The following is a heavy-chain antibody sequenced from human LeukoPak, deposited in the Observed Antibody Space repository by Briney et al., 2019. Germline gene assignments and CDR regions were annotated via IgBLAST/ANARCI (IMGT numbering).Heavy chain of an antibody. J-gene: IGHJ4*02. CDR3: AKVRYSAARTFDY. Sequence: GSLRLSCAASGFTFSSYAMHWVRQAPGKGLEWVAVISYDGSNKYYADSVKGRFTISRDNSKNTLYLQMNSLRAEDTAVYYCAKVRYSAARTFDYWGQGTLVTVSS. D-gene: IGHD6-13*01. CDR2: ISYDGSNK. CDR1: GFTFSSYA. V-gene: IGHV3-30*04.